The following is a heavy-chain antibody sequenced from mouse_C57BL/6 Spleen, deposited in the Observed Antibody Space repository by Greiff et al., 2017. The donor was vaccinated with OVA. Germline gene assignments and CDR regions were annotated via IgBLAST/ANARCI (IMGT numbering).Heavy chain of an antibody. J-gene: IGHJ4*01. Sequence: VQLQESGAELVRPGASVTLSCKASGYTFTDYEMHWVKQTPVHGLEWIGAIDPETGGTAYNQKFKGKAILTADKSSSTAYMELRSLTSEDSAVYYCTRFTTVVATGAMDDWGQGTSVTVSS. V-gene: IGHV1-15*01. CDR1: GYTFTDYE. CDR2: IDPETGGT. D-gene: IGHD1-1*01. CDR3: TRFTTVVATGAMDD.